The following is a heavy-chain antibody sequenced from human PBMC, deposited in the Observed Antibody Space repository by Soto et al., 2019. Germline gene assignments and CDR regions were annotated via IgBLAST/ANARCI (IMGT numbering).Heavy chain of an antibody. CDR1: GDSVCSYY. J-gene: IGHJ6*02. V-gene: IGHV4-59*02. CDR2: IYISGNT. CDR3: ARGVLRYYYYGMDV. Sequence: QVQLQESGPGLVKPSETLSLSCTVYGDSVCSYYWSWIRQLPGRGLEWIGYIYISGNTNYNPSLKSRVTISRDTSKNQFSLNLKSVTAADTAVYYCARGVLRYYYYGMDVWGPGTTVTVSS.